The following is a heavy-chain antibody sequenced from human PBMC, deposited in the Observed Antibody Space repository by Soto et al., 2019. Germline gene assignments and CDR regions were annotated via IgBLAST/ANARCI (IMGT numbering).Heavy chain of an antibody. CDR3: ARDRPDYYGSGSYSPYYFDY. J-gene: IGHJ4*02. CDR1: GYTFTGYY. Sequence: VASVTVSCKASGYTFTGYYMHWVRQAPGQGLEWMGWINPNSGGTNYAQKFQGWVTMTRDTSISTAYMELSRLRSDDTAVYYCARDRPDYYGSGSYSPYYFDYWGQGTLVTVSS. D-gene: IGHD3-10*01. CDR2: INPNSGGT. V-gene: IGHV1-2*04.